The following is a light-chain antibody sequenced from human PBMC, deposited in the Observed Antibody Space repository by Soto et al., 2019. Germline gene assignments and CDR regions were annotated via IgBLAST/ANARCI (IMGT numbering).Light chain of an antibody. Sequence: EVVMTQSPATLSVSPGASATLSCRASQSVSTNLAWYQQKPGQAPRLLIYGASTRATGIPARFSGSGSGTEFTLTISSLQSEDFAVYFCQQYNNWPPITFGQGTRLEI. CDR2: GAS. J-gene: IGKJ5*01. CDR3: QQYNNWPPIT. V-gene: IGKV3-15*01. CDR1: QSVSTN.